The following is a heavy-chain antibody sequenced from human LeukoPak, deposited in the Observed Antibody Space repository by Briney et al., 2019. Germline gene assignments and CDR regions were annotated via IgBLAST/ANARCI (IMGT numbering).Heavy chain of an antibody. CDR1: GYTLTELS. Sequence: ASVNVSCKVSGYTLTELSMHWVRQAPGKGLEWMGGFDPEDGETIYAQKFQGRVTTTEDTSTDTAYMELSSLRSEDTAVYYCATEGGLYDFWSGYYNWGQGTLVTVSS. J-gene: IGHJ4*02. CDR3: ATEGGLYDFWSGYYN. D-gene: IGHD3-3*01. V-gene: IGHV1-24*01. CDR2: FDPEDGET.